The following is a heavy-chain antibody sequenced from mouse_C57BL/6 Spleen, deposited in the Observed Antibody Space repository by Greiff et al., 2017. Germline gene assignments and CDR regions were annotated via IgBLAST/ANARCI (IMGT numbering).Heavy chain of an antibody. CDR2: ISSGSSTI. CDR3: ARDGWLLGAMDY. Sequence: DVKLVESGGGLVKPGGSLKLSCAASGFTFSDYGMHWVRQAPEKGLEWVAYISSGSSTIDYADTVKGRFTISRDNAKNTLFLQMTSLRSEDTAMYYCARDGWLLGAMDYWGQGTSVTVSS. CDR1: GFTFSDYG. V-gene: IGHV5-17*01. D-gene: IGHD2-3*01. J-gene: IGHJ4*01.